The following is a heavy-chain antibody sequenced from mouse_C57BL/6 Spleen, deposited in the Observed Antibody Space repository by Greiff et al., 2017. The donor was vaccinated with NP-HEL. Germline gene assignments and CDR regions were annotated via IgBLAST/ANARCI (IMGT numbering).Heavy chain of an antibody. CDR3: ARRRWWEDGYYPDY. CDR1: GYTFTDHT. J-gene: IGHJ2*01. Sequence: VQLQQSDAELVKPGASVKISCKVSGYTFTDHTIHWMKQRPEPGLEWIGYIYPRDGSTKYNEKFTGKATLTADKSSSTAYMQLNSLTSEDSAVYFCARRRWWEDGYYPDYWGQGTTLTVSS. CDR2: IYPRDGST. D-gene: IGHD2-3*01. V-gene: IGHV1-78*01.